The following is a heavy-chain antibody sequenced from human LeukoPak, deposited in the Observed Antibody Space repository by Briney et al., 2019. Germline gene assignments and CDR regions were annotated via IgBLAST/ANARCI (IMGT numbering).Heavy chain of an antibody. D-gene: IGHD6-13*01. CDR3: AKAASSSWPSYYYGMDV. CDR1: GFIFSSYS. J-gene: IGHJ6*02. V-gene: IGHV3-23*01. Sequence: GGSLRLSCEASGFIFSSYSMSWVRQAPGKGLEWVSVITGSGGNTYYADSVKGRFTISKDNSKNTVYLQMSSLRVDDTAVYYCAKAASSSWPSYYYGMDVWGQGTPVTVSS. CDR2: ITGSGGNT.